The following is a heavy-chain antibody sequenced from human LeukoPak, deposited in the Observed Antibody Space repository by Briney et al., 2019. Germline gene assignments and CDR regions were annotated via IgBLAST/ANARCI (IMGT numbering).Heavy chain of an antibody. D-gene: IGHD1-26*01. CDR2: INPNSGGT. CDR1: GYTLTELS. V-gene: IGHV1-2*04. Sequence: GASVKVSCKVSGYTLTELSMHWVRQAPGKGLEWMGWINPNSGGTNYAQKFQGWVTMTRDTSISTAYMELSRLRSDDTAVYYCACSGSYYVFDYWGQGTLVTVSS. CDR3: ACSGSYYVFDY. J-gene: IGHJ4*02.